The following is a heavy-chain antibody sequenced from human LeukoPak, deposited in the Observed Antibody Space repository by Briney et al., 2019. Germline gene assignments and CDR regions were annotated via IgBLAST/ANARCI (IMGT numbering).Heavy chain of an antibody. CDR1: GGSINSYY. CDR2: IHYSGST. Sequence: SETLSLTCTVSGGSINSYYWSWIRQPPGKGLEWIGFIHYSGSTTYNPSLKSRVTISIETSKTQSSLKLSSMTAADTAVYFCVRLGRCSGGHCLDDYWGQGTLVTVSS. CDR3: VRLGRCSGGHCLDDY. J-gene: IGHJ4*02. D-gene: IGHD2-15*01. V-gene: IGHV4-59*01.